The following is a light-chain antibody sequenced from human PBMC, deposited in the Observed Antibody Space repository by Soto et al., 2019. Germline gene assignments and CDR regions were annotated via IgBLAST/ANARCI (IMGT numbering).Light chain of an antibody. Sequence: QSVLAQPASASGSPGQSITISCTGTRSDIGRYNYVSWYQQRPGKAPKLLIYEVTYRPSGVSARFSGSKSGSTASLTISGLQAEDEADYYCSSYSTTTSPHVLFGGGTKVTVL. J-gene: IGLJ2*01. CDR1: RSDIGRYNY. CDR3: SSYSTTTSPHVL. V-gene: IGLV2-14*01. CDR2: EVT.